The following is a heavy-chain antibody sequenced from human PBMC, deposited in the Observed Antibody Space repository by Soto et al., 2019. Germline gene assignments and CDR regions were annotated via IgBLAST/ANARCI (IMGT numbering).Heavy chain of an antibody. CDR2: IYHTGSI. CDR3: ARDMRVFGGIDV. Sequence: QVQLQESGPGMVKPAETLSLTCIVSGGSTTSYYWSWIRQSAEKGLEWIGRIYHTGSINYNPSLQSRVTMSVDTSKNQVSLKLTSVTAADAAVYYCARDMRVFGGIDVWGQGTTVTVSS. V-gene: IGHV4-4*07. J-gene: IGHJ6*02. D-gene: IGHD3-3*01. CDR1: GGSTTSYY.